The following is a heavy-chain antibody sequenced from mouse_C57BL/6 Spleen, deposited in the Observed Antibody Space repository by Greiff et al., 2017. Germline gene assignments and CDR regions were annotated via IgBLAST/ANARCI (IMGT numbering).Heavy chain of an antibody. CDR3: AIHELYGNHGGYAY. CDR1: GYTFTEYT. J-gene: IGHJ3*01. Sequence: QVQLQQSGAELVKPGASVKLSCTASGYTFTEYTIHWVKQRSGPGLEWIGWFYPGSGSIKYNEKFKDKAKLTADKSSSTVYMELSRLTYEDSAVYIGAIHELYGNHGGYAYWGQVTLVTVSA. V-gene: IGHV1-62-2*01. CDR2: FYPGSGSI. D-gene: IGHD2-1*01.